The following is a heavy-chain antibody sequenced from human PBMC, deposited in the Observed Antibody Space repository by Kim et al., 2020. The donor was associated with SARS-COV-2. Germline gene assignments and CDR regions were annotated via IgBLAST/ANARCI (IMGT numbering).Heavy chain of an antibody. Sequence: SETLSLTCTVSGVSGVSISTTNYYWAWIRQPPGKGLEWIGGIYYSGRTDYNPSLKSRVTISADTSKNQFSLNLRSVTAADTAVYYCGRKYGSGWYTDWGRGTLVTVSS. D-gene: IGHD6-19*01. CDR1: GVSISTTNYY. J-gene: IGHJ4*02. CDR3: GRKYGSGWYTD. V-gene: IGHV4-39*01. CDR2: IYYSGRT.